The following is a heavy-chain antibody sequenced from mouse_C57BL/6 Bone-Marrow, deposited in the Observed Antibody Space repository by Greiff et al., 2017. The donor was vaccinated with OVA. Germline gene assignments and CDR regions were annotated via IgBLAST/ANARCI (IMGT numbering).Heavy chain of an antibody. J-gene: IGHJ2*01. CDR2: IYPRSGNT. Sequence: VKLKESGAELARPGASVKLSCKASGYTFTSYGISWVKQRTGQGLEWIGEIYPRSGNTYYNEKFKGKATLTADKSSSTAYMELRSLTSEDSAVYFCARLFYYGNYVDFDYWGQGTTLTVSS. CDR1: GYTFTSYG. CDR3: ARLFYYGNYVDFDY. V-gene: IGHV1-81*01. D-gene: IGHD2-1*01.